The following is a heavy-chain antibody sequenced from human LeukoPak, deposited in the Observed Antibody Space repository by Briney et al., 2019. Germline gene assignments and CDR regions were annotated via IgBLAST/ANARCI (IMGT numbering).Heavy chain of an antibody. V-gene: IGHV4-39*02. D-gene: IGHD6-13*01. CDR1: GDSVTSSSYY. CDR3: ARAHFIYSITWFWFDP. J-gene: IGHJ5*02. CDR2: IQHTGTT. Sequence: PSETLSLPCTVSGDSVTSSSYYWGWLRQPPGKGLEWIGSIQHTGTTFYNPSLKSRVTISVDTSKNQFSLTLNSVTAADTAVYYCARAHFIYSITWFWFDPWGQGTLVTVSS.